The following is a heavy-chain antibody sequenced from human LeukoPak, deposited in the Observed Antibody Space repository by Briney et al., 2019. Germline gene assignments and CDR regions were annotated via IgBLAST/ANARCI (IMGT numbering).Heavy chain of an antibody. V-gene: IGHV4-39*01. D-gene: IGHD5-12*01. CDR2: IYYSGST. Sequence: SETLSLTCTVSGGSISSSSYYWGWIRQPPGKGLEWIGSIYYSGSTYYNPSLKSRVTISVDTSKNQFSLKLSSVTAADTAVYYCARRSINLRQYYFDYWGQGTLVTVSS. CDR1: GGSISSSSYY. CDR3: ARRSINLRQYYFDY. J-gene: IGHJ4*02.